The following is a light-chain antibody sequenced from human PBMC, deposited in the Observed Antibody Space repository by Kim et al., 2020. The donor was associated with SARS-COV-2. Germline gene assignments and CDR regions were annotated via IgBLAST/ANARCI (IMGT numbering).Light chain of an antibody. Sequence: TPVETATLSCRARQSVSSSYLAWYQQQPGQAPRLLIYGASSRATGIPDRFSGSGSGTDFTLTISRLEPEEFAVYYCQQYGSTPLTFGGGTKVDIK. J-gene: IGKJ4*01. CDR3: QQYGSTPLT. CDR1: QSVSSSY. V-gene: IGKV3-20*01. CDR2: GAS.